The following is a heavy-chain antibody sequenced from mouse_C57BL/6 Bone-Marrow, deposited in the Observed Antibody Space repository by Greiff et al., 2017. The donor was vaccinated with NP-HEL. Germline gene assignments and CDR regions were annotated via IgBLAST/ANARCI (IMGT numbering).Heavy chain of an antibody. Sequence: QVQLKESGAELVKPGASVKISCKASGYAFSSYWMNWVQQRPGKGLEWIGQIYPGDGDTNYNGKFKGKATLTADKSSSTAYMQLSSLTSEDSAVYFCARYYGSSYYFDYWGQGTTLTVSS. J-gene: IGHJ2*01. CDR2: IYPGDGDT. D-gene: IGHD1-1*01. V-gene: IGHV1-80*01. CDR3: ARYYGSSYYFDY. CDR1: GYAFSSYW.